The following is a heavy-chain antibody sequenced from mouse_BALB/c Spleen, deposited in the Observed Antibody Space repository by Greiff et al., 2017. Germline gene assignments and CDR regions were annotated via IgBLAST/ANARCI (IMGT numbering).Heavy chain of an antibody. CDR1: GYTFTRYW. Sequence: QVQLQQSGAELAKPGASVKMSCKASGYTFTRYWMHWVKQRPGQGLEWIGYINPSTGYTEYNQKFKDKATLTADKSSSTAYMQLSSLTSEDSAVYYCARHEDYDLAWFAYWGQGTLVTVSA. D-gene: IGHD2-4*01. J-gene: IGHJ3*01. CDR2: INPSTGYT. CDR3: ARHEDYDLAWFAY. V-gene: IGHV1-7*01.